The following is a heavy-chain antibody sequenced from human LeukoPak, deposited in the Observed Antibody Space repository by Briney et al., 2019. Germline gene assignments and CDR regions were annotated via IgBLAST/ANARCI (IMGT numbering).Heavy chain of an antibody. V-gene: IGHV4-59*12. Sequence: PSETLSLTCTVSGGSISSYYWSWIRQPPGKGLEWIGYIYYSGSTNYNPSLKSRVTISVDTSKNQFSLKLSPVTAADTAVYYCARAIVVVPAAIKYYYYYYGMDVWGQGTTVTVSS. D-gene: IGHD2-2*02. CDR3: ARAIVVVPAAIKYYYYYYGMDV. J-gene: IGHJ6*02. CDR2: IYYSGST. CDR1: GGSISSYY.